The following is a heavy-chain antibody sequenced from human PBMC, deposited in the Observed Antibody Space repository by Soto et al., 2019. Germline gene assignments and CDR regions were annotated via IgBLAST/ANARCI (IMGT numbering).Heavy chain of an antibody. CDR3: TRANWYSEY. J-gene: IGHJ4*02. CDR1: GGSISNHY. V-gene: IGHV4-59*11. D-gene: IGHD7-27*01. CDR2: IYYNGNT. Sequence: QVQLQESGPGLVKPSETLSLTCTVSGGSISNHYWSWIRQPPGKGLEWIGYIYYNGNTNYNPSLKSRGTMSVDTSKNQISLKLSSVTVADTAVYYCTRANWYSEYWGQGTLVTVSS.